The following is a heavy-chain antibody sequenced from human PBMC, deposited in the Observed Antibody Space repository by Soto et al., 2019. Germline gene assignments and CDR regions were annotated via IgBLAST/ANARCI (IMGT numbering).Heavy chain of an antibody. V-gene: IGHV6-1*01. CDR1: GDSVSSNSAA. CDR3: AREGADSSSYYYYRMDV. Sequence: SQTLSLTCAISGDSVSSNSAAWNWIRQSPSRGLEWLGRTYYRSKWYNDYAVSVKSRITINPDTSKNQFSLQLNSVTPEDTAVYYCAREGADSSSYYYYRMDVWGQGTTVTVSS. J-gene: IGHJ6*02. CDR2: TYYRSKWYN. D-gene: IGHD6-19*01.